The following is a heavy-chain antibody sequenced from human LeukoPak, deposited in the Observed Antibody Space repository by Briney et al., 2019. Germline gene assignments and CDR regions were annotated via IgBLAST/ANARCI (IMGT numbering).Heavy chain of an antibody. J-gene: IGHJ5*02. CDR2: ISAYNGNT. V-gene: IGHV1-18*01. D-gene: IGHD3-9*01. CDR1: GYTFTSYG. CDR3: ARDQGDILTGGGFDP. Sequence: ASVKVSCKASGYTFTSYGISWVRQAPGQGLEWMGWISAYNGNTNYAQKFQGRVTITTDESTSTAYMELSSLRSEDTAVYYCARDQGDILTGGGFDPWGQGTLVTVSS.